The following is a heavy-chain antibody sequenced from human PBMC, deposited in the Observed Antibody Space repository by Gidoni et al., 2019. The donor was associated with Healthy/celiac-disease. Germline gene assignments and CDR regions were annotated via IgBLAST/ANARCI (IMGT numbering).Heavy chain of an antibody. CDR1: GFSLSTSGVG. V-gene: IGHV2-5*02. D-gene: IGHD3-16*01. J-gene: IGHJ3*02. Sequence: QITLKESGPTLVKPTQTLTLTCTFSGFSLSTSGVGVGWIRQPPGMALEWLALIYLDDDKRYSPSLKSRLTITKDTSKNQVVLTMTNMDPVDTATYYCAHSKIYDYIWGSQYPDAFDIWGQGTMVTVSS. CDR3: AHSKIYDYIWGSQYPDAFDI. CDR2: IYLDDDK.